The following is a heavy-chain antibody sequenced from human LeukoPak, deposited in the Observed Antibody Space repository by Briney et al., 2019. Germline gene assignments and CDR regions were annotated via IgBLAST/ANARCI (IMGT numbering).Heavy chain of an antibody. Sequence: ASVKVSCKASGYTFTSYAMNWARQAPGQGLEWMGWINTNTGNPTYAQGFTGRFVFSLDTSVSTAYLQISSLKAEDTAVYYCAREFNYYDSSGPPYYYYMDVWGKGTTVTVSS. J-gene: IGHJ6*03. V-gene: IGHV7-4-1*02. CDR2: INTNTGNP. D-gene: IGHD3-22*01. CDR3: AREFNYYDSSGPPYYYYMDV. CDR1: GYTFTSYA.